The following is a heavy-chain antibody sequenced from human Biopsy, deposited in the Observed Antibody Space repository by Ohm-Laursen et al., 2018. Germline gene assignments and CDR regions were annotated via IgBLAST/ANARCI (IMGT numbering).Heavy chain of an antibody. V-gene: IGHV4-39*01. CDR1: GGSISSGNY. CDR2: VYHSGTT. CDR3: ARHDGNGPFALDS. D-gene: IGHD5-24*01. J-gene: IGHJ4*02. Sequence: SDTLSLTCTVSGGSISSGNYWAWIRQPPGKGLEWIGSVYHSGTTYYSPSLKSRVTISVDTSKNQLSLKVTSVTAADTAAYYCARHDGNGPFALDSWGQGTLVTVSS.